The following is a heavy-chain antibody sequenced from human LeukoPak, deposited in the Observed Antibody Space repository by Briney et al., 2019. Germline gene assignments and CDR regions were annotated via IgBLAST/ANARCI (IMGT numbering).Heavy chain of an antibody. CDR2: IHTSGNT. CDR1: GGSISSGSYC. Sequence: SQTLSLTCTVSGGSISSGSYCWSWIRQPAGKGLEWIGHIHTSGNTNYNPSLKSRVTISVDTSKNQFSLKLSSVTAADTAVYYCARVARPAVAKATWAITYYYYYMDVWGKGTTVTVSS. CDR3: ARVARPAVAKATWAITYYYYYMDV. V-gene: IGHV4-61*09. D-gene: IGHD6-19*01. J-gene: IGHJ6*03.